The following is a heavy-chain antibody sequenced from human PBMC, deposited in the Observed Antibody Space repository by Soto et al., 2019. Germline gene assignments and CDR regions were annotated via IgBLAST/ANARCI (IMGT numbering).Heavy chain of an antibody. V-gene: IGHV3-15*07. Sequence: WWSLRLSCSASDFTCANAWISWCRQAPGKGLEWVGRIKSKADGGTTDYAAPVKGRFTISRDESQNTLYLQMNSLKTEDTAVYYCTSLYYGHWGQGTLVTVSS. CDR3: TSLYYGH. CDR1: DFTCANAW. CDR2: IKSKADGGTT. J-gene: IGHJ4*02. D-gene: IGHD4-17*01.